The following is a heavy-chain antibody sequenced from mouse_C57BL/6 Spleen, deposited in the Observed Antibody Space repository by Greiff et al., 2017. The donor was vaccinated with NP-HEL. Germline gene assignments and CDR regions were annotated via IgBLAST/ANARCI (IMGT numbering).Heavy chain of an antibody. CDR1: GYAFSSSW. CDR3: ARSVYDGYYGYAMDY. J-gene: IGHJ4*01. Sequence: VQLQQSGPELVKPGASVKISCKASGYAFSSSWMNWVKQRPGKGLEWIGRIYPGDGDTNYNGKFKGKATLTADKSSSTAYMQLSSLTSEDSAVYFCARSVYDGYYGYAMDYWGQGTSVTVSS. D-gene: IGHD2-3*01. CDR2: IYPGDGDT. V-gene: IGHV1-82*01.